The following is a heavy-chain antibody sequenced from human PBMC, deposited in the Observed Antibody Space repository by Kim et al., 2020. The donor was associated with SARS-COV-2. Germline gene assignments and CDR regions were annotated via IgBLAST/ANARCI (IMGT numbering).Heavy chain of an antibody. CDR3: ARHFCGASVRFLGLYYLGS. D-gene: IGHD3-3*01. J-gene: IGHJ4*02. Sequence: SETLSLTCSVSGGSISSSSYYWGWVRQPPGKGLEWIGSIYYTGSTYYNPSLKSRVTISIDTSKNQFSLKLSSVTAADTAVYYFARHFCGASVRFLGLYYLGSWGQGTLVTVSS. CDR2: IYYTGST. CDR1: GGSISSSSYY. V-gene: IGHV4-39*01.